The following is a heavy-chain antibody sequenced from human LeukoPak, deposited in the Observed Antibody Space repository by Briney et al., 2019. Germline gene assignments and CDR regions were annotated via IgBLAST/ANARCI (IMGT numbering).Heavy chain of an antibody. CDR3: AVANPYTSGWYYFDY. Sequence: GGSLRLSCAASGFTFSSYAMSWVRQAPGKGLEWVSAISGSGGSTYYADSVKGRFTISRDNSGNTLYLQMNSLRAEDTAAYYCAVANPYTSGWYYFDYWGQGTLVTVSS. D-gene: IGHD6-19*01. CDR2: ISGSGGST. J-gene: IGHJ4*02. V-gene: IGHV3-23*01. CDR1: GFTFSSYA.